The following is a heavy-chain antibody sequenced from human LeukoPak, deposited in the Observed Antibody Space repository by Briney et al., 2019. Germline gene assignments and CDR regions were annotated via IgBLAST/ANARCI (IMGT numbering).Heavy chain of an antibody. CDR3: AADCSGGSCYPNWFDP. V-gene: IGHV1-58*01. CDR2: IVVGSGNT. D-gene: IGHD2-15*01. Sequence: SVKVSCKASGFTFTSSAVQWVRQARGERLGWIGWIVVGSGNTNYAQKFQERVTITRDMSTSTAYMELSSLRSEDTAVYYCAADCSGGSCYPNWFDPWGQGTLVTVSS. J-gene: IGHJ5*02. CDR1: GFTFTSSA.